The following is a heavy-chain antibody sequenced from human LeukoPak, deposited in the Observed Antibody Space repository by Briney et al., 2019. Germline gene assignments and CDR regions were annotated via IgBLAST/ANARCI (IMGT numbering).Heavy chain of an antibody. D-gene: IGHD6-19*01. CDR3: ARVWDSSGWYRLRFDP. V-gene: IGHV4-30-4*08. J-gene: IGHJ5*02. CDR2: IYYSGST. CDR1: GGSISSGDYY. Sequence: SQTLSLTCTVSGGSISSGDYYWSWIRQPRGKGLEWIGYIYYSGSTYYNPSLKSRVTISVDTSKNQFSLKLSSVTAADTAVYYCARVWDSSGWYRLRFDPWGQGTLVTVSS.